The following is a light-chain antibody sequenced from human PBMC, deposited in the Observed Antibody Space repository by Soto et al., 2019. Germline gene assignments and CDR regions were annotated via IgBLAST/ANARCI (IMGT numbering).Light chain of an antibody. CDR2: GVS. Sequence: QSALTQPASVSGSPGQSITISCSGTRSDIGSYNYVAWYQQFPGKTPKILIYGVSNRPSGVSSRFSGSKSGNTASLTISGLQGEDEADYYGISYTGSSTSYVFGSGTKVNVL. CDR3: ISYTGSSTSYV. J-gene: IGLJ1*01. V-gene: IGLV2-14*01. CDR1: RSDIGSYNY.